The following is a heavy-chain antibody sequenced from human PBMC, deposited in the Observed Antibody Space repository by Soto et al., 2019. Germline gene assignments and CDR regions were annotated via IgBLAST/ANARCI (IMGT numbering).Heavy chain of an antibody. CDR1: GFTFSSYA. CDR3: AKGTTGSRYSAVNI. Sequence: EVQVLESGGGLVQPGGSLRLSCAASGFTFSSYAMSWVRQAPGKGLGGVSVISDSGGSIDYADSVKGRFTISRDNSKNTLDLQMNSLRAEDTAIYYCAKGTTGSRYSAVNIWGQGTMVTVSS. CDR2: ISDSGGSI. V-gene: IGHV3-23*01. D-gene: IGHD2-15*01. J-gene: IGHJ3*02.